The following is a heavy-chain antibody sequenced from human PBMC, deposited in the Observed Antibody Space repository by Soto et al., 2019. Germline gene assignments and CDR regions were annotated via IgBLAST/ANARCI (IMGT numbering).Heavy chain of an antibody. Sequence: GGSLRLSCAASGFTFSSYSMNWVRQAPGKGLEWVSSIDRSSSYIFYADSVKGRFTISRDNAKNSLYLQMNSLSAEDTAVYYCARNYYDGSAYYYGDYWGQGTLVTVSS. D-gene: IGHD3-22*01. CDR3: ARNYYDGSAYYYGDY. J-gene: IGHJ4*02. V-gene: IGHV3-21*01. CDR2: IDRSSSYI. CDR1: GFTFSSYS.